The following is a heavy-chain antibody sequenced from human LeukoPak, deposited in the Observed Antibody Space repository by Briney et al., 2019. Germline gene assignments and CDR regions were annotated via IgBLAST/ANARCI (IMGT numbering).Heavy chain of an antibody. V-gene: IGHV4-34*01. CDR2: IYHSGCN. J-gene: IGHJ5*02. CDR1: GRPLSRYY. D-gene: IGHD3-16*01. Sequence: DPLSLPCGVWGRPLSRYYWRGMRQPTGRGGEWIGEIYHSGCNNHNPSLQSRVTLPLNQPKNQSSLTMSSVTAADTAVYQCARGLASSGVGGYPNYNCFDPWGQGTLVTVSS. CDR3: ARGLASSGVGGYPNYNCFDP.